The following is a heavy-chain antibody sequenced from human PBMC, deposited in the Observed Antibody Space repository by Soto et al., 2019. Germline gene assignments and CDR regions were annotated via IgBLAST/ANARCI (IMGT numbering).Heavy chain of an antibody. J-gene: IGHJ4*02. D-gene: IGHD6-13*01. CDR3: AYSSTPFDY. CDR2: ISGSGGST. V-gene: IGHV3-23*01. Sequence: GGSLRLSCAASGFTFSSYAMSWVRQAPGKGLEWVSTISGSGGSTYYADSVKGRFTISRDNSKNTLYLQMNSLGAEDTAVYYCAYSSTPFDYWGQGTLVTVSS. CDR1: GFTFSSYA.